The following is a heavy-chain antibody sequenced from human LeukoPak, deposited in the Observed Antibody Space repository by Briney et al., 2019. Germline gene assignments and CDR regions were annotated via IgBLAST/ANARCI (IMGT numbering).Heavy chain of an antibody. CDR3: ARGQWLVPGYFDS. CDR2: IYYSGST. J-gene: IGHJ4*02. D-gene: IGHD6-19*01. CDR1: GGSISSSSYY. Sequence: SETLSLTCTVSGGSISSSSYYWGWIRQPPGKGLEWIGSIYYSGSTYYNPSLKSRVTISVDTSKNQFSLKLSSVTAADTALYYCARGQWLVPGYFDSWGQGTLVTVSS. V-gene: IGHV4-39*07.